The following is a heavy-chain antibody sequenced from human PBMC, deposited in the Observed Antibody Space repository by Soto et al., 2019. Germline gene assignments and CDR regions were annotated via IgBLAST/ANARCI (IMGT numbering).Heavy chain of an antibody. D-gene: IGHD3-16*02. Sequence: SETLSLTCTVSGGSISSSSYYWGWIRQPPGKGLEWIGSIYYSGSTYYNPSLKSRVTISVDTSKNQFSLKLGSVTAADTAVYYCARLVWYDYVWGSYRLFDYWGQGTLVTVS. CDR1: GGSISSSSYY. CDR2: IYYSGST. CDR3: ARLVWYDYVWGSYRLFDY. J-gene: IGHJ4*02. V-gene: IGHV4-39*01.